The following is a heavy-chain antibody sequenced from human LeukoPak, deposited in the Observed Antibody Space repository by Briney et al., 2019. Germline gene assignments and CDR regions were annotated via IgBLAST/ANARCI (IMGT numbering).Heavy chain of an antibody. CDR1: GGSISSSSYY. J-gene: IGHJ4*02. Sequence: SETLSLTCTVSGGSISSSSYYWGWIRQPPGKGLEWIGSIYYSGSTYYNPSLKSRVTISVDTSKNQFSLKLSSVTAADTAVYYCASFITGTTVAVYWGQGTLVTVSS. V-gene: IGHV4-39*07. CDR2: IYYSGST. D-gene: IGHD1-7*01. CDR3: ASFITGTTVAVY.